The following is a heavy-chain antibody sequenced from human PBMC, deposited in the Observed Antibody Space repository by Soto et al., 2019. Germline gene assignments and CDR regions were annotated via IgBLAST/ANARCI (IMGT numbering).Heavy chain of an antibody. Sequence: EVQLLESGGGLVQPGGSLRLSWAASGFTFSSYAMSWVRQALGKGLEWVSAISGSGGSTYYADSVKGRCTISRDNSKKTLYLQMNSLRAEDTAVYYCVKAEDYYDSSGYCSYWGQGTLVTVSS. CDR3: VKAEDYYDSSGYCSY. D-gene: IGHD3-22*01. CDR1: GFTFSSYA. CDR2: ISGSGGST. J-gene: IGHJ4*02. V-gene: IGHV3-23*01.